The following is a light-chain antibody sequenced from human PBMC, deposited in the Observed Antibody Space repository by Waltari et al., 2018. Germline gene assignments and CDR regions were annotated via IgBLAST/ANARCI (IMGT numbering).Light chain of an antibody. CDR1: QSVRSY. V-gene: IGKV3-11*01. Sequence: DIVLTQSAATLSLSPGEGAPISCRASQSVRSYLALYQQRPGQAPRLLIYDASNRATGTPARFSGSGSGTDFTLTISSLEPEDFAVYYCQQRSDWPLTFGPGTKVDIK. CDR3: QQRSDWPLT. CDR2: DAS. J-gene: IGKJ3*01.